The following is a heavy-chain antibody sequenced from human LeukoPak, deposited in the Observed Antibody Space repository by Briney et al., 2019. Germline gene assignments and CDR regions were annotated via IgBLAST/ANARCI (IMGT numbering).Heavy chain of an antibody. Sequence: ASVKVSCKAFGYTFTSYYMHWVRQAPGQGLEWMGWINPHSGDTNYAHKFQGRVTMTRDTSISIAYMELSGLKSDDTAVYYCAREGGSSYGYAYHWGQGTLVTVSS. J-gene: IGHJ5*02. D-gene: IGHD5-18*01. CDR3: AREGGSSYGYAYH. CDR2: INPHSGDT. CDR1: GYTFTSYY. V-gene: IGHV1-2*07.